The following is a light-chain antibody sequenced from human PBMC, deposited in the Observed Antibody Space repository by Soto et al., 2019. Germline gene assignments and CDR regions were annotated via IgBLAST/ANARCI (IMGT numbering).Light chain of an antibody. Sequence: QSVLTQPASVSGSPGQSITISCTGTSSDVGSYNLVSWYQQHPGKAPKLMIYEGCKRPSGVSNRFSGSKSGNTASLTISGLQAEDEADYYCCSYAGSSTPYVFGTGTKVTVL. CDR3: CSYAGSSTPYV. CDR2: EGC. V-gene: IGLV2-23*01. J-gene: IGLJ1*01. CDR1: SSDVGSYNL.